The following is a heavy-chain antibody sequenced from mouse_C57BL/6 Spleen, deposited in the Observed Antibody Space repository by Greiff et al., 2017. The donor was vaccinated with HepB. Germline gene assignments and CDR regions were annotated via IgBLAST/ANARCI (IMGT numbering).Heavy chain of an antibody. D-gene: IGHD1-1*01. CDR3: AREDYGSEAWFAY. V-gene: IGHV1-82*01. J-gene: IGHJ3*01. Sequence: QVQLQQSGPELVKPGASVKISCKASGYAFSSSWMNWVKQRPGKGLEWIGRIYPGDGDTNDNGKFKGKATLTADKSSSTAYMQLSSLTSEDSAVYFCAREDYGSEAWFAYWGQGTLVTVSA. CDR2: IYPGDGDT. CDR1: GYAFSSSW.